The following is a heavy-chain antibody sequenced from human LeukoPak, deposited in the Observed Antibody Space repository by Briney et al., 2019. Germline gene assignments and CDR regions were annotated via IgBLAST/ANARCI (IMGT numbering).Heavy chain of an antibody. CDR3: TRGRLNAAGWYFDL. CDR1: GFTITDNC. Sequence: GGSLRLSCAASGFTITDNCMTWVRQAPTEGLQWVSGIFAGGVPSYAASVKDRFIISKDNSKNTLYLQMNNLRADDTAVYYCTRGRLNAAGWYFDLWGRGALVTVSS. J-gene: IGHJ2*01. V-gene: IGHV3-53*01. D-gene: IGHD3-16*01. CDR2: IFAGGVP.